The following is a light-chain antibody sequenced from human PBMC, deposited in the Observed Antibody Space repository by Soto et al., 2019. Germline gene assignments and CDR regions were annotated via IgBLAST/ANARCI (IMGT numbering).Light chain of an antibody. V-gene: IGKV3-20*01. CDR3: QQYDSTPPT. CDR1: QSVNSNY. Sequence: EIVLTQSPGTLSLSPGDRATLSCRASQSVNSNYLAWYQLKPGQAPRLLIYGASNRATDIPYRFSASGSGTDFTLTITRLEAEDFAVYYCQQYDSTPPTFGHGTKVEVK. J-gene: IGKJ1*01. CDR2: GAS.